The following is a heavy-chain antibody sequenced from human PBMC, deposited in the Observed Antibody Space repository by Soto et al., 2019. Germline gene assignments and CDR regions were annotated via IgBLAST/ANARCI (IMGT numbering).Heavy chain of an antibody. D-gene: IGHD2-15*01. Sequence: EAHLVESGGGLVKPGGSLRLSCAVSGFTFSSCTMNWVRQAPGKGLEWVSSISPSTSHIYYADSVKGRFTISRDNAKNSLFLQMNSLRAEDTAVYYCSGCSGGACHQNYGMDVWGQGTTVTVSS. V-gene: IGHV3-21*01. CDR3: SGCSGGACHQNYGMDV. CDR2: ISPSTSHI. CDR1: GFTFSSCT. J-gene: IGHJ6*02.